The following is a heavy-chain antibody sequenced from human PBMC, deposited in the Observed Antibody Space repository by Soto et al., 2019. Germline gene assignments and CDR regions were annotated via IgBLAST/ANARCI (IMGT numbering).Heavy chain of an antibody. CDR3: AKDLGYYFDY. J-gene: IGHJ4*02. V-gene: IGHV3-30*18. D-gene: IGHD6-25*01. CDR1: GFTFSSYG. CDR2: ISYDGSNK. Sequence: QVQLVESGGGVVQPGRSLRLSYAASGFTFSSYGMHWVRQAPGKGLEWVAVISYDGSNKYYADSVKGRFTISRDNSKNTLYLQMNSLRAEDTAVYYCAKDLGYYFDYWGQGTLVTVSS.